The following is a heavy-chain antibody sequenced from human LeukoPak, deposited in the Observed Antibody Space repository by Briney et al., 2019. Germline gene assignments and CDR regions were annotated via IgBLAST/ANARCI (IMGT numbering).Heavy chain of an antibody. V-gene: IGHV3-7*01. D-gene: IGHD6-13*01. Sequence: PGGSLRLSCAASGFTFSSYWMSWVRQAPGKGLEWVANIKQDGSEKYYVDSVKGRFTISRDNAKNSLYLQMNSLRAEDTAVYYCARRYSSSWYSPLIDYWGQGTLVTVSS. J-gene: IGHJ4*02. CDR2: IKQDGSEK. CDR3: ARRYSSSWYSPLIDY. CDR1: GFTFSSYW.